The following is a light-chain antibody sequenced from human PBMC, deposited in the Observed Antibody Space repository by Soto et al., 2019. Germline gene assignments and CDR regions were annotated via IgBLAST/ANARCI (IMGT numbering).Light chain of an antibody. CDR1: QSLNSW. CDR3: QHYIGYSGM. Sequence: DIQMTQSPSTLSASVGDRVTITCRASQSLNSWLAWYQHKPGKAPKLLIHKASILASGVTSRFSGSDSGAEFTLTISSLQPDDFATDYCQHYIGYSGMFGQGTKVDIK. V-gene: IGKV1-5*03. J-gene: IGKJ1*01. CDR2: KAS.